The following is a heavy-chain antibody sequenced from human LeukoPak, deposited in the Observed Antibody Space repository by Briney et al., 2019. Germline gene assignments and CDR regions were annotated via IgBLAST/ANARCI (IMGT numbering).Heavy chain of an antibody. V-gene: IGHV4-34*01. CDR3: ARGALRWELLHYFDY. CDR1: GGSFRNYF. Sequence: SETLSLTCGVYGGSFRNYFWTWIRQPPGKGLEWIGEINHLGNTNYNPSLKSRVTISVDTSKNQFSLKLSSVTAADTAVYYCARGALRWELLHYFDYWGQGTLVTVSS. CDR2: INHLGNT. J-gene: IGHJ4*02. D-gene: IGHD1-26*01.